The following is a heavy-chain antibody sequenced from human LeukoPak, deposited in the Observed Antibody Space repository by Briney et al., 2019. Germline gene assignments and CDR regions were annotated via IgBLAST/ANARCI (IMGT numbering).Heavy chain of an antibody. V-gene: IGHV3-7*01. D-gene: IGHD3-3*01. CDR3: ARARRYYTPPHLYFDY. Sequence: QSGGSLRLSCAASEFTFSSYWMSWVRQTPGKGLEWVANIKQDGSERDYVDSVKGRFTISRDNAQNSLYLQMNSLKAEDTAVYYCARARRYYTPPHLYFDYWGQGTLVTVSS. CDR1: EFTFSSYW. J-gene: IGHJ4*02. CDR2: IKQDGSER.